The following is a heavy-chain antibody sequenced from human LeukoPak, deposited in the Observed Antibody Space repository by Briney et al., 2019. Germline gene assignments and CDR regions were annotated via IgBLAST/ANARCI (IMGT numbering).Heavy chain of an antibody. CDR2: ISGSGGST. D-gene: IGHD2-2*02. V-gene: IGHV3-23*01. CDR3: AREGNIVVVPAAIWKDDNAFDI. Sequence: GGSLRLSCAASGFTFSSYAMSWVRQAPGKGLEWVSAISGSGGSTYYSDSVKGRFTISRDNAKNSLYLQMNSLRAEDTAVYYCAREGNIVVVPAAIWKDDNAFDIWGQGTMVTVSS. J-gene: IGHJ3*02. CDR1: GFTFSSYA.